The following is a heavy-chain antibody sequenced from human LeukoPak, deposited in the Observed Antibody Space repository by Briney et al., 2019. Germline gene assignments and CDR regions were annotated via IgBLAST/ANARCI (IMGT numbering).Heavy chain of an antibody. J-gene: IGHJ6*03. CDR2: ISSSSSYI. V-gene: IGHV3-21*01. Sequence: GGTLRLSCAASGFTFSSYSMNWVRQAPGKGLEWVSSISSSSSYIYYADSVKGRFTIPRDNAKNSLYLQMNSLRAEDTAVYYCARDQSQLPPHYYYYMDVWGKGTTVTVSS. CDR1: GFTFSSYS. D-gene: IGHD2-2*01. CDR3: ARDQSQLPPHYYYYMDV.